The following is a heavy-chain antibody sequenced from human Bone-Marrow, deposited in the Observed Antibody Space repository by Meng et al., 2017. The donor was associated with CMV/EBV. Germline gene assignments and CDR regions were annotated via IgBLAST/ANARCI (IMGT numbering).Heavy chain of an antibody. CDR2: ISWNSGSI. V-gene: IGHV3-9*01. CDR1: GFTFDDYA. CDR3: AKGTVTTYYGMDV. Sequence: SLKISCAASGFTFDDYAMHWVRQAPGKGLEWVSGISWNSGSIGYADSVKGRFTISRDNAKNSLYLQMNSLRAEDTALYYCAKGTVTTYYGMDVWGQGTTVTFSS. D-gene: IGHD4-11*01. J-gene: IGHJ6*02.